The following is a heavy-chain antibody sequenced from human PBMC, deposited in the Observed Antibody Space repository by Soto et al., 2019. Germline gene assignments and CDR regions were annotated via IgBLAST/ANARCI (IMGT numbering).Heavy chain of an antibody. V-gene: IGHV3-23*01. D-gene: IGHD3-10*01. CDR2: VRGSGDGT. J-gene: IGHJ3*02. CDR1: GFTFSSYA. CDR3: AKGTDPGAFDI. Sequence: EVQLLESGGGLVQPGGSLRLSCAASGFTFSSYAMSWVRQAPGKGLEWVSTVRGSGDGTYYADSVKGRFTVSRDNSNNQQYIQLNGLRAEDTSVYYCAKGTDPGAFDIWGQGTMVTVSS.